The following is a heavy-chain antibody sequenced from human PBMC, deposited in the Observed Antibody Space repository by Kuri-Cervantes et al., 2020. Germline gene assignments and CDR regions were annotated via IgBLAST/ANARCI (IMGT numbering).Heavy chain of an antibody. CDR2: ISGSGGST. CDR3: ANRRMGGTLDY. V-gene: IGHV3-23*01. Sequence: GESLKISCAASGFTFSSYAMSWVRQAPGKGLEWVSVISGSGGSTYYADSLKGRFTISRDNSKNTLYLQMNSLRSEDTAVYYCANRRMGGTLDYWGQGTLVTVSS. J-gene: IGHJ4*02. CDR1: GFTFSSYA. D-gene: IGHD3-16*01.